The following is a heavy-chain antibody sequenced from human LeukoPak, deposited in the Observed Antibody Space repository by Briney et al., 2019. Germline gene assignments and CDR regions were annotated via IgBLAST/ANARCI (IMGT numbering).Heavy chain of an antibody. CDR3: AREKGLCSSTSCYPQYFQH. V-gene: IGHV3-23*01. J-gene: IGHJ1*01. CDR1: GFTFSSYA. CDR2: ISGSGGST. Sequence: PGGSLRLSCAASGFTFSSYAMSWVRQAPGKGLEWVSAISGSGGSTYYADSVKGRFTISRDNSKNTLYLQMNSLRAEDTAVYYCAREKGLCSSTSCYPQYFQHWGQGTLVTVSS. D-gene: IGHD2-2*01.